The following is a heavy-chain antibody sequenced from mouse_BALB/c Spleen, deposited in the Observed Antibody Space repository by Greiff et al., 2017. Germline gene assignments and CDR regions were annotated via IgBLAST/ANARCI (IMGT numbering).Heavy chain of an antibody. V-gene: IGHV14-3*02. CDR3: ARNGNYVDWYFDV. CDR1: GFNIKDTY. CDR2: IDPANGNT. D-gene: IGHD2-1*01. Sequence: VQLQQSGAELVKPGASVKLSCTASGFNIKDTYMHWVKQRPEQGLEWIGRIDPANGNTKYDTKFQGKATITANTSSNTAYLQLSSLTSEDTAVYYCARNGNYVDWYFDVWGAGTTVTVSS. J-gene: IGHJ1*01.